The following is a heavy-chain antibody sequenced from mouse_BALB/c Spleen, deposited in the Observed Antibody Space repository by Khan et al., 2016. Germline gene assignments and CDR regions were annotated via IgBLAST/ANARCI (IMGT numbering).Heavy chain of an antibody. V-gene: IGHV3-2*02. J-gene: IGHJ3*01. CDR2: ISYSGST. CDR3: VRSMITTGFAY. Sequence: EVQLQESGPGLVKPSQSLSLTCTVTGYSITSDYAWNWIRQFPGNKLEWMGYISYSGSTSYNPSLKSRISITRDTSKNQFFLQLNSVTTEDTATYYCVRSMITTGFAYWGQGTLVTVSA. CDR1: GYSITSDYA. D-gene: IGHD2-4*01.